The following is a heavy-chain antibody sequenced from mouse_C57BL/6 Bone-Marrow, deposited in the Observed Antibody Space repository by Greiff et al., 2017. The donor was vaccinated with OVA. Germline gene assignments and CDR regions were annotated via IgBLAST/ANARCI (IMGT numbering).Heavy chain of an antibody. CDR2: ISSGSSTI. CDR3: ARGWLLRFDY. D-gene: IGHD2-3*01. V-gene: IGHV5-17*01. J-gene: IGHJ2*01. CDR1: GFTFSDYG. Sequence: EVMLVESGGGLVKPGGSLKLSCAASGFTFSDYGMHWVRQAPEKGLEWVAYISSGSSTIYYADTVKGRFTISRDNAKNTLFLQMTSLRSEDTAMYYCARGWLLRFDYWGQGTTLTVSS.